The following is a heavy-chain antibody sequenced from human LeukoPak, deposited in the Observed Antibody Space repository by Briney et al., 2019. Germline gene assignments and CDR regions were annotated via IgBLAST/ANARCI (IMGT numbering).Heavy chain of an antibody. V-gene: IGHV1-46*01. CDR2: INPSDGKT. CDR1: GYTFTNYY. J-gene: IGHJ4*02. CDR3: ARVRVSSGYYLDY. Sequence: ASVKVSCKASGYTFTNYYMHWVRQAPGQGLEWMGIINPSDGKTSYAQKFQGRVTMTRDTSTSTAYMELSSLRSEDTAVYYCARVRVSSGYYLDYWGQGTLVTVSS. D-gene: IGHD3-22*01.